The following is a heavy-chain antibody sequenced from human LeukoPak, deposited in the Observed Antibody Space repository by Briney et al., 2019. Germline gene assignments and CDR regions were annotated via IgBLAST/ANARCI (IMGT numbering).Heavy chain of an antibody. J-gene: IGHJ5*02. D-gene: IGHD6-6*01. CDR3: ARGQYEQLAA. Sequence: SQTLSLTCALYAGYFSGYYWSWIRQPPGKWLEWIGEINHSGSTNYNPSLKSRVTISVDTSKNQFSLKLSSVTAADTAVYYCARGQYEQLAAWGQGTLVTVSS. V-gene: IGHV4-34*01. CDR1: AGYFSGYY. CDR2: INHSGST.